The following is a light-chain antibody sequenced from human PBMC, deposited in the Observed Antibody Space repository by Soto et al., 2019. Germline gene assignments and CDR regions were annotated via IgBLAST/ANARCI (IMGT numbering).Light chain of an antibody. CDR3: CSYAGSNNLVV. Sequence: QSALTQPPSASGSPGQSVTISCTGTSSDVGGYNYVSWYQQHPGKAPKLMIYEVSKRPSGVPDRFSGSKSGNTASLTVSGLPAEDEADYSCCSYAGSNNLVVFGGGTKLTVL. V-gene: IGLV2-8*01. J-gene: IGLJ2*01. CDR2: EVS. CDR1: SSDVGGYNY.